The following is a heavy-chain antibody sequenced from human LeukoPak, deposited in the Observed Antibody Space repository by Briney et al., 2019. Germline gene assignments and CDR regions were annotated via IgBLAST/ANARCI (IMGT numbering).Heavy chain of an antibody. CDR2: IYTSGST. Sequence: ASETLSLTCTVSGGSISSGSYDWYWIRQPAGKGLEWIGHIYTSGSTNYNPSLKSRVTISVDTSKNQFSLKLSSVTAADTAVYYCARGGYDFWSGYFDYWGQGTLVTVSS. V-gene: IGHV4-61*09. CDR1: GGSISSGSYD. J-gene: IGHJ4*02. CDR3: ARGGYDFWSGYFDY. D-gene: IGHD3-3*01.